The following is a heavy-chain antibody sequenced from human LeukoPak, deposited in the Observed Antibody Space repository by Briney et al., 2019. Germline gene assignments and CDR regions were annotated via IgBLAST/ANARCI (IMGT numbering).Heavy chain of an antibody. CDR1: GFTFDDYA. J-gene: IGHJ4*02. CDR3: TKDEWLQFAGPLGY. Sequence: PGGSLRLSCAASGFTFDDYAMHWVRQAPGKGLEWASGISWNSGSIGYADSVKGRFTISRDNAKNSLYLQMNSLRAEDTALYYCTKDEWLQFAGPLGYWGQGTLVTVSS. V-gene: IGHV3-9*01. CDR2: ISWNSGSI. D-gene: IGHD5-24*01.